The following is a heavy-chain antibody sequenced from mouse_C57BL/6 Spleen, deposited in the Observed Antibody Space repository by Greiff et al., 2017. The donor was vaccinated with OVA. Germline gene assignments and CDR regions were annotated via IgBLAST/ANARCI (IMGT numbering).Heavy chain of an antibody. V-gene: IGHV1-9*01. CDR2: ILPGSGST. CDR3: ARSYGSNYGYFDD. D-gene: IGHD1-1*01. CDR1: GYTFTGYG. Sequence: QVQLQQSGAELVKPGASVKLSCKATGYTFTGYGIGWVKQRPGHGLEWIGEILPGSGSTNYNEKFKGKATFTADTSSNTAYMQLSSLTTEDSAIYFCARSYGSNYGYFDDWGQGTTVTVSS. J-gene: IGHJ1*01.